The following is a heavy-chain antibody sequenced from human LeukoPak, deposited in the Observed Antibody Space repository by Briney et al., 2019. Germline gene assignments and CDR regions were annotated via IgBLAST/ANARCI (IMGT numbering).Heavy chain of an antibody. CDR1: GGSISSSGSY. CDR3: ARPVRIGYFDL. Sequence: SETLSLTCTVSGGSISSSGSYWGWLRQPPGKGLEWIGTIYYSGSTNYSPSLKSRVTVSVDTSYNQFSLKLSSVTAADTAVYYCARPVRIGYFDLWGRGTLVTVSS. V-gene: IGHV4-39*01. D-gene: IGHD3-3*02. J-gene: IGHJ2*01. CDR2: IYYSGST.